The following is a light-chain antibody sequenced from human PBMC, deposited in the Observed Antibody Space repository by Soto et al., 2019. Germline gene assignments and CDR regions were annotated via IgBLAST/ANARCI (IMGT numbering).Light chain of an antibody. V-gene: IGKV3-15*01. CDR2: GAS. J-gene: IGKJ5*01. Sequence: EIVMNLSLAALSVSPWVRAPLSCRASQSVSSNLAWYQQKPGQAPRLLIYGASTRATGIPARFSGSGSGTEFTLTISSLQSEDFAVYYCQQYYDWPITFGQGTRLEIK. CDR3: QQYYDWPIT. CDR1: QSVSSN.